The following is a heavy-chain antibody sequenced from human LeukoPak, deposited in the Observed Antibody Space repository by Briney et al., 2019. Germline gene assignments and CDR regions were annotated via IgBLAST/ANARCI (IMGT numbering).Heavy chain of an antibody. CDR2: ISSSGSTM. J-gene: IGHJ4*02. V-gene: IGHV3-48*03. CDR1: GFTFSSYE. D-gene: IGHD3-16*01. Sequence: PGGSLRLSCAASGFTFSSYEMKWVRQAPGKGLEWVSYISSSGSTMYYADSVKGRFTISRDNAKNSLYLQMNSLRAEDTAVYYCARGWGSDYWGQGTLATVSS. CDR3: ARGWGSDY.